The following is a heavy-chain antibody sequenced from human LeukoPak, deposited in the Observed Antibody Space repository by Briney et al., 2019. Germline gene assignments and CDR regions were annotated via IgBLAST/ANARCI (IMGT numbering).Heavy chain of an antibody. CDR1: GASTSNYY. D-gene: IGHD3-10*01. V-gene: IGHV4-59*06. CDR3: AREPALLRFEDAFDI. J-gene: IGHJ3*02. CDR2: IYYSGST. Sequence: SETLSLTCTVSGASTSNYYWSWIRQTPGKGLEWIGYIYYSGSTYYNPSLKSRVTISVDTSKNQFSLKLSSVTAADTAVYYCAREPALLRFEDAFDIWGQGTMVTVSS.